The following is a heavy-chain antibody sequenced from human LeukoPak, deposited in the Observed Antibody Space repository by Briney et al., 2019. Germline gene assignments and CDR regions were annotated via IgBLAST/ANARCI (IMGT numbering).Heavy chain of an antibody. D-gene: IGHD6-13*01. CDR1: GFTFRNAW. CDR3: TTGGDLIAAADVPRGFYYYYYMDV. CDR2: IKSKTDGGTT. V-gene: IGHV3-15*01. Sequence: GGSPRLSCAASGFTFRNAWMSWVRQAPGKGLEWVGRIKSKTDGGTTDYAAPVKGRFTISRDDSKNTLYLQMNSLKTEDTAVYYCTTGGDLIAAADVPRGFYYYYYMDVWGKGTTVTISS. J-gene: IGHJ6*03.